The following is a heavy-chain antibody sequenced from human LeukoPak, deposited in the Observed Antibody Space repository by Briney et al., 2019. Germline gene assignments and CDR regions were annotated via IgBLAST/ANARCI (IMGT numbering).Heavy chain of an antibody. V-gene: IGHV3-30*03. J-gene: IGHJ4*02. CDR2: ISYDGSNK. CDR1: GFTFSSYG. CDR3: ARATPPQN. Sequence: GRSLRLSCAASGFTFSSYGMHWVRQAPGKGLEWVAVISYDGSNKYYADSVKGRFTISRDNAKNTLYLQMNSLRAEDTAVYYCARATPPQNWGQGTLVTVSS.